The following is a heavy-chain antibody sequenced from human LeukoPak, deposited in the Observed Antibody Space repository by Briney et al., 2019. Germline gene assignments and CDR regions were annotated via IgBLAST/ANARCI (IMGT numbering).Heavy chain of an antibody. CDR3: AREFIVGATKFDY. V-gene: IGHV3-30-3*01. J-gene: IGHJ4*02. D-gene: IGHD1-26*01. Sequence: GGSLRLSCAASGFTFSSYAMHWVRQAPGKGLGWVAVISYDGSNKYYADSVKGRFTISRDNSKNTLYLQMNSLRAEDTAVFYCAREFIVGATKFDYWGQGTLVTVSS. CDR1: GFTFSSYA. CDR2: ISYDGSNK.